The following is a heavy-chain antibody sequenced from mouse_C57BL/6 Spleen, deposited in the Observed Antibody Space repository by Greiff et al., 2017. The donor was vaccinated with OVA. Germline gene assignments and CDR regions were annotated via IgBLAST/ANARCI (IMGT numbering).Heavy chain of an antibody. Sequence: QVQLKQSGPELVKPGASVKISCKASGYAFSSSWMNWVKQRPGKGLEWIGRIYPGDGDTNYNGKFKGKATLTADKSSSTAYMQLSSPTSEDAAVYFCARGGHLLPFAYWGQGTLVTVSA. J-gene: IGHJ3*01. V-gene: IGHV1-82*01. CDR1: GYAFSSSW. CDR2: IYPGDGDT. CDR3: ARGGHLLPFAY. D-gene: IGHD1-1*01.